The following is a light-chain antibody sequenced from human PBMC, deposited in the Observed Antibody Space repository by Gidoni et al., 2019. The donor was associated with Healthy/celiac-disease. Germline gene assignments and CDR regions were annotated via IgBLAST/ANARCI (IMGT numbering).Light chain of an antibody. CDR1: QSVLYSSNNKNY. CDR2: WAS. CDR3: QQYYSTPLT. Sequence: DIVMTQSPDSLAVSLGERAIINCKSSQSVLYSSNNKNYLAWYQQKPGQPPKLLIYWASTRESGVPDRFSGSGSGTDFTLTISSLQAEDVAVYYCQQYYSTPLTFGGXTKVEIK. V-gene: IGKV4-1*01. J-gene: IGKJ4*01.